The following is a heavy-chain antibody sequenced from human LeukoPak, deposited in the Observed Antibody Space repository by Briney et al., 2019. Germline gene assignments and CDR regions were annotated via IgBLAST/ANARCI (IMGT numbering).Heavy chain of an antibody. CDR2: IIPIFGTA. CDR3: ARTEEMATITSLDY. J-gene: IGHJ4*02. CDR1: GYAFTSYG. Sequence: GASVKVSCKASGYAFTSYGISWVRQAPGQGLEWMGGIIPIFGTANYAQKFQGRVTITADESTSTAYMELSSLRSEDTAVYYCARTEEMATITSLDYWGQGTLVTVSS. V-gene: IGHV1-69*13. D-gene: IGHD5-24*01.